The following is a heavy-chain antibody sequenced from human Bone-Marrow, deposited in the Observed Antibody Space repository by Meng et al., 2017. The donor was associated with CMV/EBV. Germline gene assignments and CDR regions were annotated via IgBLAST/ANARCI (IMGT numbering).Heavy chain of an antibody. V-gene: IGHV4-34*01. D-gene: IGHD2-2*03. Sequence: SETLSLTCAVYGGSFSGYYWSWIRQPPGKGLEWIGEINHSGSTNYNPSLKSRVTISVDTSKNQFSLKLSSVTAADTAVYYCAKDPTAGYCSSTSCNGDYFDYWGQGTLVAASS. CDR2: INHSGST. J-gene: IGHJ4*02. CDR1: GGSFSGYY. CDR3: AKDPTAGYCSSTSCNGDYFDY.